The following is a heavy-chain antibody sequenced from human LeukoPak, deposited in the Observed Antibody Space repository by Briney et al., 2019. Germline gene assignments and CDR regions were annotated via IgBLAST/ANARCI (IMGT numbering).Heavy chain of an antibody. CDR2: IKQDGGEK. CDR3: ARDRGFGQADV. D-gene: IGHD3-10*01. J-gene: IGHJ6*04. CDR1: GFTFSGYW. V-gene: IGHV3-7*01. Sequence: PGGSLTLSCAASGFTFSGYWMSWLRQAPGKGLEWVANIKQDGGEKYYVDSVKGRFTISRDNAKNSLYLQMSSLRAEDTAVYYCARDRGFGQADVWGKGTTVTVSS.